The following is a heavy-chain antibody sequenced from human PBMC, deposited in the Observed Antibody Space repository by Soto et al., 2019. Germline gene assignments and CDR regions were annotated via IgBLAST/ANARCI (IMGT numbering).Heavy chain of an antibody. CDR1: GFTFSSYA. V-gene: IGHV3-23*01. Sequence: EVQLLESGGGLVQPGGSLRLSCAASGFTFSSYAMSWVRQAPGKGLECVSGISASGGGTRYADSVKGRFTISRDNSKNILCLEMNSLRADDTAVYYCAKDLTIWKQLIEYFQDWGQGTLVTVSS. J-gene: IGHJ1*01. CDR2: ISASGGGT. CDR3: AKDLTIWKQLIEYFQD. D-gene: IGHD1-1*01.